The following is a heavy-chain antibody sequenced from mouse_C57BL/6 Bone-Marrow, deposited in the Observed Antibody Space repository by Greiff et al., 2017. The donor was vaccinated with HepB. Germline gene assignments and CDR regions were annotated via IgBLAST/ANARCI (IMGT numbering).Heavy chain of an antibody. J-gene: IGHJ4*01. V-gene: IGHV1-50*01. D-gene: IGHD1-1*01. Sequence: VQLQQSGAELVKPGASVKLSCKASGYTFTSYWMQWVKQRPGQGLEWIGEIDPSDSYTNYNQKFKGKATLTVDTSSSTAYMQLSSLTSEDSAVYYCASGPIYYYGSSYAMDYWGQGTSVTVSS. CDR1: GYTFTSYW. CDR3: ASGPIYYYGSSYAMDY. CDR2: IDPSDSYT.